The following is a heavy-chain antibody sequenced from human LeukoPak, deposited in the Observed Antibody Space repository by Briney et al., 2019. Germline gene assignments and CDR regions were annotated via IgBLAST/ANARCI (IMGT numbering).Heavy chain of an antibody. J-gene: IGHJ4*02. D-gene: IGHD3-22*01. Sequence: SETLSLTCAVYGGSFSGYYWSWIRQPPGKGLEWIGEINHSGSTNYNPSFKSRVTISVDTSKNQFSPKLSSVTAADTAVYYCARSNYYDSSGYSYWGQGTLVTVSS. V-gene: IGHV4-34*01. CDR1: GGSFSGYY. CDR3: ARSNYYDSSGYSY. CDR2: INHSGST.